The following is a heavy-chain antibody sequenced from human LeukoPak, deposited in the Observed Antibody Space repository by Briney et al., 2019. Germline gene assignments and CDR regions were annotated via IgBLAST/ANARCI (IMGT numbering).Heavy chain of an antibody. Sequence: GGSLRLSCVASGFPFSSYWMTWVRQAPGEGLEWVANIKQDGSKKSYVDSVRGRFTISRDNAKNSLYLQMNSLRAEDTAIYYCTRVGYIDEGIDYWGQGTLVTVSS. CDR3: TRVGYIDEGIDY. J-gene: IGHJ4*02. D-gene: IGHD5-24*01. CDR1: GFPFSSYW. V-gene: IGHV3-7*04. CDR2: IKQDGSKK.